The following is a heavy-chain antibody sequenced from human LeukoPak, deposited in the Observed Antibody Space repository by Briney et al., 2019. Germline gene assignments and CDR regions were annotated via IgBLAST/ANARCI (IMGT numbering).Heavy chain of an antibody. D-gene: IGHD2-15*01. CDR1: GGSISSYY. V-gene: IGHV4-59*08. Sequence: PSETLSLTGTVSGGSISSYYWSWIRQPPGKGLGWIGYIYYSGSTNYTPSLKSRVTISVDTSKIPFSVKLSSVTAADTAVYYCARQPKRLGYCSGGSCYFDYWGQGTLVTVSS. J-gene: IGHJ4*02. CDR2: IYYSGST. CDR3: ARQPKRLGYCSGGSCYFDY.